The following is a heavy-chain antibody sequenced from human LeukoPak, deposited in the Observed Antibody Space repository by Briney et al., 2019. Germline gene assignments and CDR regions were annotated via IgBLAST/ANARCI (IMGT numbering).Heavy chain of an antibody. Sequence: ASVKVSCKASGYTFTSNGISWVRQAPGQGLEWMGWISTYNGNTNYAQKFQGRVTMTTDTSTSTAYMELRSLRSDDTAVYHCARIKWELLGPFDYWGQGTLVTVSS. V-gene: IGHV1-18*01. CDR2: ISTYNGNT. CDR1: GYTFTSNG. CDR3: ARIKWELLGPFDY. D-gene: IGHD1-26*01. J-gene: IGHJ4*02.